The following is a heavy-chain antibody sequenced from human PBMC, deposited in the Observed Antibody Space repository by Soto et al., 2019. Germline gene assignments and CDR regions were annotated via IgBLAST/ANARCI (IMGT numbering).Heavy chain of an antibody. CDR2: ISGYNGHA. D-gene: IGHD3-9*01. CDR3: ARVPHNFNWVPYGLDV. CDR1: GYIFTSYG. J-gene: IGHJ6*02. Sequence: QVQVVQSGAEVRKIGASVKVSCKASGYIFTSYGLSWVRQAPGQGLEWMGWISGYNGHAIYAEKMQGRVTMTTDTSTSTADMELRSLRSDDTAVYYCARVPHNFNWVPYGLDVWGQGTTVTVSS. V-gene: IGHV1-18*04.